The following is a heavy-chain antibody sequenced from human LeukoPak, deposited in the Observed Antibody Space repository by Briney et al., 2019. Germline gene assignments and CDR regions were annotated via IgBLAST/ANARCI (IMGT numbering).Heavy chain of an antibody. D-gene: IGHD3-22*01. J-gene: IGHJ6*03. CDR2: IWYDGSNK. V-gene: IGHV3-33*06. CDR1: GFTFSSYG. Sequence: QPGRSLLLSCAASGFTFSSYGMHWVRQAPGKGLEWVAVIWYDGSNKYYADSVKGRFTISRDNSKNTLYLQMNSLRAEDTAVYYCAKDSADYYDSSGYFRFYYYYYYMDVWGKGTTVTVSS. CDR3: AKDSADYYDSSGYFRFYYYYYYMDV.